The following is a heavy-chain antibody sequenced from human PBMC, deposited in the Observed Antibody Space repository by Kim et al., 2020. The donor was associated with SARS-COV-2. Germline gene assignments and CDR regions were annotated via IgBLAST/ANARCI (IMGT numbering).Heavy chain of an antibody. CDR1: DFTFSYNA. CDR3: GGHGGHSY. J-gene: IGHJ4*02. D-gene: IGHD6-25*01. CDR2: ISGSGDYT. Sequence: GGSLRLSCAASDFTFSYNAMSWVRQAPGKGLEWVSSISGSGDYTSYADSVKGRFTISRDTSKNTLYLQINSLRAEDTAVSYCGGHGGHSYWGLGALVTVS. V-gene: IGHV3-23*01.